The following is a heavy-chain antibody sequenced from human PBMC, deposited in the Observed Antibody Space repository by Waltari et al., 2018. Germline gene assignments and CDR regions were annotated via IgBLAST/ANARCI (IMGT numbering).Heavy chain of an antibody. CDR1: GYSFTSYW. V-gene: IGHV5-51*01. D-gene: IGHD6-13*01. Sequence: EVQLVQSGAEVKKPGESLKISCKGSGYSFTSYWIGWVRQLPGKGLEWGWIIYPGYSETRYSPSFQGQVTIAADKSISTAYLQWSSLKASDTAMYYCARRAGSSWYYYYGMDVWGQGTTVTVSS. CDR3: ARRAGSSWYYYYGMDV. J-gene: IGHJ6*02. CDR2: IYPGYSET.